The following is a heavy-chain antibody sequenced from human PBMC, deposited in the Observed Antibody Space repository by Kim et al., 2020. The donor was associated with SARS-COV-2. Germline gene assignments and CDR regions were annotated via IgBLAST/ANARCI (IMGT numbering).Heavy chain of an antibody. Sequence: SETLSLTCTVSGGSISSYYWSWIRQPPGKGLEWIGYLYYSGSTNYNPSLKSRVTISVDTSKNQFSLKLSPVTAADTAVYFCATHSPGFDYGDYDAFDIWGHGKIVTVSS. J-gene: IGHJ3*02. CDR1: GGSISSYY. D-gene: IGHD4-17*01. CDR2: LYYSGST. CDR3: ATHSPGFDYGDYDAFDI. V-gene: IGHV4-59*08.